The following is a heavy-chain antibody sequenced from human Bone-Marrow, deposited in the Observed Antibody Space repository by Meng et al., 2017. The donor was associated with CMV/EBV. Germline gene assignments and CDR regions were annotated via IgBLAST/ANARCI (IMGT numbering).Heavy chain of an antibody. D-gene: IGHD3-22*01. Sequence: SGPTLVKPTQTLTLTCTFSGFSLSTSGVGVGWIRQPPGKALEWLALIYWNDDKRYSPSLKSRLTITKDTSKNQVVLTMTNMDPVDTATYYCAHWTYYYDSSGYYYWGQGILVIVSS. CDR2: IYWNDDK. V-gene: IGHV2-5*01. CDR3: AHWTYYYDSSGYYY. CDR1: GFSLSTSGVG. J-gene: IGHJ4*02.